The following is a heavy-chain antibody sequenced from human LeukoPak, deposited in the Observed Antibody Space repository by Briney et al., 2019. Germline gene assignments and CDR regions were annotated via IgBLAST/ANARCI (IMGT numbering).Heavy chain of an antibody. D-gene: IGHD3-3*01. CDR1: GFTFSSYA. V-gene: IGHV3-30-3*01. CDR3: ARAYDFWSGGDAFDF. J-gene: IGHJ3*01. Sequence: GGSLRLSCAASGFTFSSYAMHWVRQAPGKGLEWVAVISYDGSNKYYADSVKGRFTISRDNSKNTLYLQMNSLRAEDTAVYYCARAYDFWSGGDAFDFWGQGTMVTVSS. CDR2: ISYDGSNK.